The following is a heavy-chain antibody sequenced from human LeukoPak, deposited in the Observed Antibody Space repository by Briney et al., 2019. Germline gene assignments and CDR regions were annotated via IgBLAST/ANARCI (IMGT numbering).Heavy chain of an antibody. V-gene: IGHV3-21*01. D-gene: IGHD1-1*01. Sequence: GGSLRLSCAASGFTFSSYSMNWVRQAPGKGPEWVSSISSSSSYIYYADSVKGRFTISRDNAKNSLYLQMNSLRAEDTAVYYCAREVTGTTGGNWFDPWGQGTLVTVSS. CDR3: AREVTGTTGGNWFDP. CDR2: ISSSSSYI. J-gene: IGHJ5*02. CDR1: GFTFSSYS.